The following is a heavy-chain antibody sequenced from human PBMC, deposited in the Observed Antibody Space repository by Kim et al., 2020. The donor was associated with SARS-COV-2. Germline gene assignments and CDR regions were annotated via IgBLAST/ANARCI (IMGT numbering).Heavy chain of an antibody. Sequence: ASVKVSCKASGYTFTSYGISWVRRAPGQGLEWMGWISAYNGNTNYAQKLQGRVTMTTDTSTSTAYMELRSLRSDDTAVYYCARQMVRGVIKAYYYYGMDVWGQGTTVTVSS. CDR2: ISAYNGNT. CDR1: GYTFTSYG. V-gene: IGHV1-18*01. J-gene: IGHJ6*02. CDR3: ARQMVRGVIKAYYYYGMDV. D-gene: IGHD3-10*01.